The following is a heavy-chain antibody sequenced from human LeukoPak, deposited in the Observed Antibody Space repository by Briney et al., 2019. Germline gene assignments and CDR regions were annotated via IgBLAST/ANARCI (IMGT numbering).Heavy chain of an antibody. CDR2: IYHSGST. CDR3: ARDNRQQQLDFDY. V-gene: IGHV4-38-2*02. CDR1: GYSISSGYY. Sequence: SETLSLTCTVSGYSISSGYYWGWIRQAPGKGLEWIASIYHSGSTYYNTSLKSRVTISVDTSKNQSSLKLSSMTAADTAVYFCARDNRQQQLDFDYWGQGTLVTVSS. D-gene: IGHD6-13*01. J-gene: IGHJ4*02.